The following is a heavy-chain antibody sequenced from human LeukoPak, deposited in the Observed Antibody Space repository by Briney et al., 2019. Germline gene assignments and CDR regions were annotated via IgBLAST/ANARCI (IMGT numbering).Heavy chain of an antibody. V-gene: IGHV4-30-2*01. CDR1: GGSIGSGGYS. D-gene: IGHD1-26*01. CDR3: ARAGRRNFYLIPDYYYYGMDV. CDR2: INHSGST. Sequence: SQTLSLTCAVSGGSIGSGGYSWSWIRQPPGKGLEWIGVINHSGSTNYNPSLKSRVTISVDTSKNQFSLKLSSVTAADTAVYYCARAGRRNFYLIPDYYYYGMDVWGQGTTVTVSS. J-gene: IGHJ6*02.